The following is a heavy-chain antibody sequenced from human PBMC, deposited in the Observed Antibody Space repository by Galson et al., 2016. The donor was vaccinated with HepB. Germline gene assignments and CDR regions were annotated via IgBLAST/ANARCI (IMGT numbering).Heavy chain of an antibody. CDR2: INSDGSTT. J-gene: IGHJ5*02. D-gene: IGHD3-10*01. Sequence: SLRLSCAASGFTFSSYWMHWVRQSPEEGLVWVSNINSDGSTTAYAASVRGLFTITRDNAKKTLYLQMNSRRVEDTAVYYCARDPLLWGHWFDPWGQGTLVTVSS. CDR1: GFTFSSYW. V-gene: IGHV3-74*01. CDR3: ARDPLLWGHWFDP.